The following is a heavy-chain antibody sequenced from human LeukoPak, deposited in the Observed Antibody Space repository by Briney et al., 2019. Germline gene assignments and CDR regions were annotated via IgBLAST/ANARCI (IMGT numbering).Heavy chain of an antibody. CDR1: GFTFSIYE. CDR3: ARGADSGYSSDN. V-gene: IGHV3-48*03. J-gene: IGHJ4*02. D-gene: IGHD3-9*01. Sequence: GGSLRLSCAPSGFTFSIYEMNWVRQAPGKGREWLSHISTNGVNIHYADSVKGRFTISRDNAKDSLYLQMNSLRAEDTAVYYCARGADSGYSSDNWGQGTLVSVSS. CDR2: ISTNGVNI.